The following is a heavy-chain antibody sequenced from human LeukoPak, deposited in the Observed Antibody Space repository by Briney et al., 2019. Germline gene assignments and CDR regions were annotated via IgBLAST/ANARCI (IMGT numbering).Heavy chain of an antibody. Sequence: GGSLRLSCAASGFTFSSYGMHWVRQAPGKGLEWVAVIWYDGSNKYYADSVKGRFTISRDNSKNTQYLQMNSLRAEDTAVYYCARDHRYCSGGSCYDLDYWGQGTLVTVSS. J-gene: IGHJ4*02. V-gene: IGHV3-33*01. CDR2: IWYDGSNK. CDR1: GFTFSSYG. D-gene: IGHD2-15*01. CDR3: ARDHRYCSGGSCYDLDY.